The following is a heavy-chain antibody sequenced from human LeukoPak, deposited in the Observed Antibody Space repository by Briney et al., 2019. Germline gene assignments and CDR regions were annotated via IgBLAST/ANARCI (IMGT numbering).Heavy chain of an antibody. D-gene: IGHD6-19*01. J-gene: IGHJ4*02. Sequence: SETLSLTCTVSGGSFNSGSYYWNWIRQPPEKGLEWIGYIYYSGSTNYNPSLKSRVTISVDTSKNQFSLKLSSVTAADTAVYYCARGYISGYFDYWGQGTLVTVSS. V-gene: IGHV4-61*01. CDR3: ARGYISGYFDY. CDR1: GGSFNSGSYY. CDR2: IYYSGST.